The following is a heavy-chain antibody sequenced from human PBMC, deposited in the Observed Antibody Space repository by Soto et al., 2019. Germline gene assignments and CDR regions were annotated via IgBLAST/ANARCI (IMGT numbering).Heavy chain of an antibody. CDR1: GFSLSTSGVG. Sequence: SGPTLVKPTQTITLTCTFSGFSLSTSGVGVGWIRQPPGKALEWLALIYWNDDKRYSPSLKSRLTITKDTSKNQVVLTMTNMDPVDTATYYCAHRRKGFGELFDFDYWGQGTLVTVSS. V-gene: IGHV2-5*01. J-gene: IGHJ4*02. CDR3: AHRRKGFGELFDFDY. D-gene: IGHD3-10*01. CDR2: IYWNDDK.